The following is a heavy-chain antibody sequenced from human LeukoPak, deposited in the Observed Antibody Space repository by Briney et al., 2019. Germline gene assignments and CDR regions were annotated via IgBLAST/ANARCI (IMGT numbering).Heavy chain of an antibody. V-gene: IGHV3-21*01. J-gene: IGHJ4*02. CDR3: ARVSYDILTGYSYIDY. Sequence: GGSLRLSCAASGNYWMHWVRQAPGKGLEWVSSIRSSSSYIYYADSVKGRFTISRDNAKNSLYLQMNSLRAEDTAVYYCARVSYDILTGYSYIDYWGQGTLVTVSS. CDR2: IRSSSSYI. D-gene: IGHD3-9*01. CDR1: GNYW.